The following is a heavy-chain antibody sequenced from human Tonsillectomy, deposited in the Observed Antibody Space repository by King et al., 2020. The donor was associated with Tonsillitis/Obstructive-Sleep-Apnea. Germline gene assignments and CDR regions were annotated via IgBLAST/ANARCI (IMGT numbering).Heavy chain of an antibody. CDR2: IDHSGST. CDR3: ARERSTGWYDY. V-gene: IGHV4-34*01. D-gene: IGHD6-19*01. J-gene: IGHJ4*02. CDR1: GGSFSGYY. Sequence: VQLQQWGAGLLKPSETLSLTCAVYGGSFSGYYWSWIRQPPGKGLEWIGEIDHSGSTNYSPSLKSRVTMSVDTSTNHLSLKLSSVTAADTAVYYCARERSTGWYDYWGQGTLVTVSS.